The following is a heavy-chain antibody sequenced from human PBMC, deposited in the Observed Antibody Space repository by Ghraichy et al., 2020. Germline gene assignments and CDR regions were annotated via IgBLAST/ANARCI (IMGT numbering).Heavy chain of an antibody. J-gene: IGHJ4*02. D-gene: IGHD6-13*01. V-gene: IGHV3-48*02. Sequence: GGSLILSCAVSGFTFSSSNMNWVRQAPGKGLEWVSFISSTSNTINYADSVKGRFTISRDNAKNSLYLQMNSLRDEDTAVYYCANSLSSSSDFDYWGQGTLVTVSS. CDR1: GFTFSSSN. CDR2: ISSTSNTI. CDR3: ANSLSSSSDFDY.